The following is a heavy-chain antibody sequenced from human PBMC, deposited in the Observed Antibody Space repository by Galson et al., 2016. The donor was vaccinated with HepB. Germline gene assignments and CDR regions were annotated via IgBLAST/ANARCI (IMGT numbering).Heavy chain of an antibody. V-gene: IGHV4-4*01. CDR3: VGRQWQGQIDY. D-gene: IGHD6-19*01. CDR1: GDSISSNKW. Sequence: EPLSLTCAVSGDSISSNKWWGWVRQPPGKGLEWIGEIYHSGSTNYNPSLKSRVTISVDNSKNQVSLNLRSVTAADTAVYCCVGRQWQGQIDYWGQGTLVTVSS. CDR2: IYHSGST. J-gene: IGHJ4*02.